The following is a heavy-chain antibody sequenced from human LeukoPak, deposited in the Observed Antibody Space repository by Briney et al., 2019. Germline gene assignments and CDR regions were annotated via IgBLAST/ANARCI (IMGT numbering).Heavy chain of an antibody. CDR3: ARDGAPWSYYYYMDV. J-gene: IGHJ6*03. Sequence: ASVKVSCKASGYTFTSYGISWVRQAPGQGLEWMGWISAYNGNTNYAQKLQGRVTMTTDTSTSTAYMELRSLRSDDTAVYYCARDGAPWSYYYYMDVWGKRTTVTVSS. CDR2: ISAYNGNT. V-gene: IGHV1-18*01. CDR1: GYTFTSYG. D-gene: IGHD2-8*01.